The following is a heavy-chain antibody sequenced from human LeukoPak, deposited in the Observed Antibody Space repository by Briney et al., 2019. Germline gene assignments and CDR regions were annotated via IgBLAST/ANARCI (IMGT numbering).Heavy chain of an antibody. Sequence: SETLSLTCNVSGGSISSYYWSWIRQPPGKGLEWIGYIYYSGSANYNPSLKSRVTISVDTSKNQFSLKLASVSAADTAVYYCARGGTQLTFPVWGQGTLVTVSS. D-gene: IGHD4/OR15-4a*01. J-gene: IGHJ4*02. V-gene: IGHV4-59*01. CDR3: ARGGTQLTFPV. CDR2: IYYSGSA. CDR1: GGSISSYY.